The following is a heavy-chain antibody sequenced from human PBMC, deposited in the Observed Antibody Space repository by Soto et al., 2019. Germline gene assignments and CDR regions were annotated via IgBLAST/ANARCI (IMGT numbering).Heavy chain of an antibody. CDR1: GYSVTTYW. CDR3: ATSTLYSYGYD. Sequence: GEALKISCKGSGYSVTTYWIGWVRQMPGKGLEWMGIIYPGDSDTRYSPSFQGQVTISADKSISTAYLQWSSLKASDTAMYYCATSTLYSYGYDWGQGTLVTVSS. D-gene: IGHD5-18*01. CDR2: IYPGDSDT. J-gene: IGHJ4*02. V-gene: IGHV5-51*01.